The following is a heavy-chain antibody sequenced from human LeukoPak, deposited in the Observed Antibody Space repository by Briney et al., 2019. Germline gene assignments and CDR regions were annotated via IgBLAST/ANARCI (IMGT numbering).Heavy chain of an antibody. V-gene: IGHV1-2*02. J-gene: IGHJ5*02. D-gene: IGHD3-10*01. CDR1: GYTFTGYY. CDR2: INPNSGGT. Sequence: ASVKVSCKASGYTFTGYYMHWVRQAPGQGLEWMGWINPNSGGTNNAQKFQDRVTMTRDTSISTAYMELSRLRSEDTAIYYCARDNSVGDIAWWFDPWGQGTLVTVSS. CDR3: ARDNSVGDIAWWFDP.